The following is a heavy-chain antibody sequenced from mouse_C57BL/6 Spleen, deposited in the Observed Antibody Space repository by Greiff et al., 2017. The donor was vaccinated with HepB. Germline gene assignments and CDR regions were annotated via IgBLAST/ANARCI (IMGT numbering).Heavy chain of an antibody. CDR3: ARNREGSTMITTGNYFDY. J-gene: IGHJ2*01. V-gene: IGHV2-2*01. CDR2: IWSGGST. D-gene: IGHD2-4*01. Sequence: VQLKESGPGLVQPSQSLSITCTVSGFSLTSYGVHWVRQSPGKGLEWLGVIWSGGSTDYNAAFISRLSISKDNSKSQVFFKMNSLQADDTAIYYCARNREGSTMITTGNYFDYWGQGTTLTVSS. CDR1: GFSLTSYG.